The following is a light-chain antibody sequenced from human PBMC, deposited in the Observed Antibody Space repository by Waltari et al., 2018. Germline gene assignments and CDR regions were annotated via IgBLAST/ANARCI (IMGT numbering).Light chain of an antibody. V-gene: IGLV1-44*01. J-gene: IGLJ3*02. CDR1: SSNIGSNV. CDR3: AAWDDSLNGHWV. Sequence: QSVLTQPPSASGTPGQRVTISCSGGSSNIGSNVVNWYQQLPGKAPKLLIYRSAQRPSGVPDRFSGSKSGTSASLAISGLQSEDEADYYCAAWDDSLNGHWVFGGGTKVTVL. CDR2: RSA.